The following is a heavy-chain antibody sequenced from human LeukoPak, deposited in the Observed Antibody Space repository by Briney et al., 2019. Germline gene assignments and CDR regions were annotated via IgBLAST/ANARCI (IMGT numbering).Heavy chain of an antibody. CDR2: IYSAGST. Sequence: GGSLRLSCAASGFTVSNNYMTWVRQAPGKRLEWVSVIYSAGSTYYADSVKGRFTISRHNSKNILYLQMDTLTIEDTAVYYCARAYGGDFPGYWLDSWGQGALVTVSS. CDR3: ARAYGGDFPGYWLDS. J-gene: IGHJ5*01. D-gene: IGHD4-23*01. CDR1: GFTVSNNY. V-gene: IGHV3-53*04.